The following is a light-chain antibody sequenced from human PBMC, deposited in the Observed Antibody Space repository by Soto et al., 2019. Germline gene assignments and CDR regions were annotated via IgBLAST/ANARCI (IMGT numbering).Light chain of an antibody. CDR1: SSDVGGYAY. V-gene: IGLV2-14*01. Sequence: QSALTQPASVSGSPGQSITISCTGTSSDVGGYAYVSWYQHFPGKAPKLIIYEVSNRPSGVSNRFSGSKSGNTASLTISGLQAEDEADYYCSSYTSSITVDVVFGGGTKVTVL. J-gene: IGLJ2*01. CDR3: SSYTSSITVDVV. CDR2: EVS.